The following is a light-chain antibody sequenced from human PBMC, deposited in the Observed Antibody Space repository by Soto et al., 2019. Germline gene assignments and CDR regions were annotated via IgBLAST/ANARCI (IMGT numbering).Light chain of an antibody. V-gene: IGKV3-15*01. Sequence: EIVMTQSPAALSVSPGERATLSCRASQSVSSNLSCYQQKPGQAPRLLIYGASTRATGIPARFSGSGSGTEFTLTISSLQSEDFAVYYCQQYNNWPPVTFGQGTKVDIK. CDR3: QQYNNWPPVT. J-gene: IGKJ1*01. CDR1: QSVSSN. CDR2: GAS.